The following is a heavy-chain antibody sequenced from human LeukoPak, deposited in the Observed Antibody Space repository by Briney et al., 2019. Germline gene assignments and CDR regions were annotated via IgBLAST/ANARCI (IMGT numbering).Heavy chain of an antibody. J-gene: IGHJ5*02. Sequence: ASVKVSCKASGYTFTGYYMHWVRQAPGQGLEWMGWINPNSSGTNHAQKFQGRVTMTRDTSISTAYMELSRLRSDDTAVYYCARPKGIAVAGTGKNNWFDPWGQGTLVTVSS. D-gene: IGHD6-19*01. CDR2: INPNSSGT. CDR1: GYTFTGYY. V-gene: IGHV1-2*02. CDR3: ARPKGIAVAGTGKNNWFDP.